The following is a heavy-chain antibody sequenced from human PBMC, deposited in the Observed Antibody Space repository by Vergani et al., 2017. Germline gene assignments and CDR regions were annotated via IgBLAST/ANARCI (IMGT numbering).Heavy chain of an antibody. CDR3: ARDTSELCSGGSCYYSFYMDV. Sequence: QVQLVQSGAEVKKPGASVKVSCKASGYTFTSYYMHWVRQAPGQGLEWMGIINPSGGSTSYAQKFQGRVTMTRDTSTSTVYMELSSLRSEDTAVYYCARDTSELCSGGSCYYSFYMDVWGKGTTVTVSS. V-gene: IGHV1-46*01. CDR2: INPSGGST. D-gene: IGHD2-15*01. J-gene: IGHJ6*03. CDR1: GYTFTSYY.